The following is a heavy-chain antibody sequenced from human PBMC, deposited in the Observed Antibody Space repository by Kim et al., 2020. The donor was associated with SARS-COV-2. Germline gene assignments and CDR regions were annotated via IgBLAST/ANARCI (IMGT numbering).Heavy chain of an antibody. CDR3: ARVPYYYDSSGYYLRYYFDY. J-gene: IGHJ4*02. Sequence: SETLSLTCTVSGGSISSYYWSWIRQPPGKGLEWIGYIYYSGSTNYNPSLKSRVTISVDTSKNQFSLKLSSVTAADTAVYYCARVPYYYDSSGYYLRYYFDYWGQGTLVTVSS. CDR1: GGSISSYY. V-gene: IGHV4-59*01. CDR2: IYYSGST. D-gene: IGHD3-22*01.